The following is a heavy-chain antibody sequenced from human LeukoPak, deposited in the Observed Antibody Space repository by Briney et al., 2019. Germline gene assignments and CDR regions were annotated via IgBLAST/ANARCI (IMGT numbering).Heavy chain of an antibody. CDR2: LIPIFGTA. CDR3: AGGAGYGDNDY. D-gene: IGHD4-17*01. V-gene: IGHV1-69*13. CDR1: GCTFSGYA. Sequence: SLKVSCKASGCTFSGYAIIWVRQAPGQGLEWMGGLIPIFGTANYAQKFQGRVTITADESTSTAYMELSSLGSEDTAVYYCAGGAGYGDNDYWGQGTLVTVSS. J-gene: IGHJ4*02.